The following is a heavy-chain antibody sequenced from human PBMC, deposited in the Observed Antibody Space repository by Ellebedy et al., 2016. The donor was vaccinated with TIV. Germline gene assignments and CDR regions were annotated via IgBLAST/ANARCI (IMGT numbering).Heavy chain of an antibody. CDR2: IYYSGST. J-gene: IGHJ5*02. Sequence: SETLSLXXTVSGGSISSSSYYWGWIRQPPGKGLEWIGSIYYSGSTYYNPSLKSRVTISVDTSKNQFSLKLSSVTAADTAVYYCARAGGTKFRFAWFNPWGQGTLVTVSS. D-gene: IGHD1-1*01. CDR1: GGSISSSSYY. V-gene: IGHV4-39*07. CDR3: ARAGGTKFRFAWFNP.